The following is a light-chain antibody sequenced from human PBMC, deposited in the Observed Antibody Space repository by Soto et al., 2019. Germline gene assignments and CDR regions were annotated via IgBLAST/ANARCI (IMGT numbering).Light chain of an antibody. CDR2: EGS. Sequence: QSVLTQPASVSGSPGQSITISCTGTSSDVGSYNLVSWYQQHPGKAPKLMIYEGSKRPSGVSNRFSGSKSGNTASLTISGLQAEDEADYYCCSYAGSSTLVFGTGTKSP. CDR3: CSYAGSSTLV. CDR1: SSDVGSYNL. V-gene: IGLV2-23*01. J-gene: IGLJ1*01.